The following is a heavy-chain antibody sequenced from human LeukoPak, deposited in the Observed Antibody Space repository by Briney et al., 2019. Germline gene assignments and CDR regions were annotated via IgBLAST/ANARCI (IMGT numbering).Heavy chain of an antibody. Sequence: SWIRQHPGKGLEWIGYIYYSESAFFNPSLKSRTTISVDTSRNQFSLKLNSVTAADTAVYYCARVRITGTPEFNWFDPWGQGTLVTVSS. D-gene: IGHD1-20*01. V-gene: IGHV4-31*02. CDR2: IYYSESA. CDR3: ARVRITGTPEFNWFDP. J-gene: IGHJ5*02.